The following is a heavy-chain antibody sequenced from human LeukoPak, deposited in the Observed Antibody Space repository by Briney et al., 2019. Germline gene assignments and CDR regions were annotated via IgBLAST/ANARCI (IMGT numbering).Heavy chain of an antibody. J-gene: IGHJ3*02. CDR1: RYTFTDYY. Sequence: ASVKVSCKAARYTFTDYYMHWVRQAPGQGLEWMGWINPNSGGTNYAQNFQGRVTMTRDTSISTAYMELSSLTSDDTAVYYCAREGITIFGVARDAFDIWGQGTMVTVSS. D-gene: IGHD3-3*01. CDR2: INPNSGGT. V-gene: IGHV1-2*02. CDR3: AREGITIFGVARDAFDI.